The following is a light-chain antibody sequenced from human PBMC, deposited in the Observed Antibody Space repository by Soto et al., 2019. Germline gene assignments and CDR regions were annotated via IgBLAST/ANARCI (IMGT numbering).Light chain of an antibody. J-gene: IGKJ1*01. V-gene: IGKV3-20*01. Sequence: LTHAPAGLSSSAGEGATLAVRASPTVSSKLAWYQHKPGQAPRLLISGASNRATGTPDGFSGSGSGTDFTITISRLEPEDFAVYYCQQYGSSLWTFGQGTKVDIK. CDR3: QQYGSSLWT. CDR1: PTVSSK. CDR2: GAS.